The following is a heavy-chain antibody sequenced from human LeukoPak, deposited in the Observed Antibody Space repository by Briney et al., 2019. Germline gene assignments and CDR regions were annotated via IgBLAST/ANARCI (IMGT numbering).Heavy chain of an antibody. CDR3: ARDQGKVPVL. CDR2: IYTSGST. Sequence: SQTLSLTCTVSGGSISSGSYYWSWIRQPAGTGLEWIGRIYTSGSTNYNPSLKSRVTISVDTSKNQFSLKLSSVTAADTAVYYCARDQGKVPVLWGQGTLVTVSS. CDR1: GGSISSGSYY. V-gene: IGHV4-61*02. J-gene: IGHJ4*02. D-gene: IGHD4-23*01.